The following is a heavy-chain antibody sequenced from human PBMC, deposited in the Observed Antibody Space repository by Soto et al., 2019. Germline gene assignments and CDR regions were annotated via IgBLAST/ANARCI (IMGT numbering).Heavy chain of an antibody. V-gene: IGHV1-46*01. Sequence: ASVKVSCKASGYTFTSYYMHWVRQAPGQGLEWMGIINPSGGSTSYAQKFQGRVTITRDTSASTAYMELSSLRSEDTAVYYCARDPGYSYGYNWGQGTLVTVSS. J-gene: IGHJ4*02. D-gene: IGHD5-18*01. CDR1: GYTFTSYY. CDR3: ARDPGYSYGYN. CDR2: INPSGGST.